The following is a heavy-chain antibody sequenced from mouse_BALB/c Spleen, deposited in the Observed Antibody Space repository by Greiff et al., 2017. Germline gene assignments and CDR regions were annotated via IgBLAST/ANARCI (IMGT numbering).Heavy chain of an antibody. Sequence: VQLQQSGTVLARPGASVKMSCKASGYTFTSYWMHWVKQRPGQGLEWIGAIYPGNSDTSYNQKFKGKAKLTAVTSTSTAYMELSSLTNEDSAVYYCTRLYYGSSYGYIDVWGAGTAVTVSS. CDR2: IYPGNSDT. V-gene: IGHV1-5*01. J-gene: IGHJ1*01. CDR1: GYTFTSYW. CDR3: TRLYYGSSYGYIDV. D-gene: IGHD1-1*01.